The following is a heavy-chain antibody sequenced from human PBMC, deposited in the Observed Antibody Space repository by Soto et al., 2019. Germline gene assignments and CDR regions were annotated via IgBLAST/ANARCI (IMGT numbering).Heavy chain of an antibody. CDR1: GLTFSSYP. J-gene: IGHJ6*02. CDR3: ARGIYYGLDV. CDR2: INNDGSST. Sequence: EVQLVESGGGLVQPGGSLRLSCAASGLTFSSYPMHWVRQDPGKGLVWVSRINNDGSSTSYMDSVKGRFTISRDNAKNTLYLQVNSLRAEDTAVYFCARGIYYGLDVWGQGTTVTVSS. V-gene: IGHV3-74*01.